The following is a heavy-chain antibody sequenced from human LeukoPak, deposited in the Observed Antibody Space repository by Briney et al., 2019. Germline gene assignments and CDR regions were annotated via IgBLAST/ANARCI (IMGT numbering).Heavy chain of an antibody. D-gene: IGHD1-26*01. Sequence: GGSLRLSCEASGFSFSSYNMDWVRQTPGKGLEWISSITTSSTYTFYADSVKGRFTISRDNARNSLYLQMNSLTAEDTAVYYCARDPYSGAYGNTYYYYMDVWGKGTTVTIS. J-gene: IGHJ6*03. CDR1: GFSFSSYN. CDR3: ARDPYSGAYGNTYYYYMDV. V-gene: IGHV3-21*01. CDR2: ITTSSTYT.